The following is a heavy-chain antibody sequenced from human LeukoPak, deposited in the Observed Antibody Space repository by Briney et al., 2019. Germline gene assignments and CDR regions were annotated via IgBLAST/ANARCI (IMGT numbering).Heavy chain of an antibody. V-gene: IGHV3-74*01. CDR1: GFTFSSYW. CDR3: ARTPEPDWGSYRQSYYFDY. D-gene: IGHD3-16*02. Sequence: PGGSLRLSCAASGFTFSSYWMHWVRQAPGKGLVWVSRINSDGSSTYYADSVKGRFTISRDNSKNTLYLQMNSLRAEDTAVYYCARTPEPDWGSYRQSYYFDYWGQGTLVTVSS. J-gene: IGHJ4*02. CDR2: INSDGSST.